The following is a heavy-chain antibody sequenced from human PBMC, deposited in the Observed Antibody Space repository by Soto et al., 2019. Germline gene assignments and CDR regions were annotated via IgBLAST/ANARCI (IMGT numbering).Heavy chain of an antibody. Sequence: GASVKVCCKDSGYTLDNYDMRWVRQATGQGLEWMGWVSPNSGNSDYAQKFQGRVTMTRDTSINTAYMELSRLTFEDTAVYYCGRDPWARGVAYWGQGTLVTVSS. CDR3: GRDPWARGVAY. CDR1: GYTLDNYD. CDR2: VSPNSGNS. D-gene: IGHD3-16*01. J-gene: IGHJ4*02. V-gene: IGHV1-8*01.